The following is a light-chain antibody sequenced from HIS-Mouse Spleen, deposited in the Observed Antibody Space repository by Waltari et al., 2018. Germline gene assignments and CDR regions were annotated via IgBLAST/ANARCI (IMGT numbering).Light chain of an antibody. Sequence: QSVLTQPPSASGTPGPRVTISCSGSSSNIGSNTVTWYQQLPGTAPKLLIYSTNQRPSGVPDRFSGSKSGTSASLAISGLQSEDEADYYCAAWDDSLNGYVFGTGTKVTVL. CDR1: SSNIGSNT. J-gene: IGLJ1*01. V-gene: IGLV1-44*01. CDR3: AAWDDSLNGYV. CDR2: STN.